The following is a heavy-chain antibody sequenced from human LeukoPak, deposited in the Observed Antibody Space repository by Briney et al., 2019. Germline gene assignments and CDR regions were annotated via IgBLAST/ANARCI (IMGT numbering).Heavy chain of an antibody. CDR2: IFVGSGKT. CDR1: GFTFTSSA. Sequence: SEEVSYKASGFTFTSSAVLWVRQARGQRLEWIGWIFVGSGKTNYAQKFQERVTITRNMSTSTAYMELSSLRSEDTAVYYCAADRYYYGSGSYYRWYFDLWGRGTLVTVSS. V-gene: IGHV1-58*01. J-gene: IGHJ2*01. D-gene: IGHD3-10*01. CDR3: AADRYYYGSGSYYRWYFDL.